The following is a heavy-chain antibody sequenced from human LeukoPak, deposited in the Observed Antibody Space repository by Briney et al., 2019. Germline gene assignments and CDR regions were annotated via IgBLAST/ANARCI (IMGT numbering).Heavy chain of an antibody. D-gene: IGHD1-1*01. J-gene: IGHJ4*02. CDR1: GFTFSSFW. CDR2: IRWDDER. CDR3: SRITTNGYFEY. V-gene: IGHV3-7*01. Sequence: GGSLRLSCSASGFTFSSFWMGWVRQAPGKGLEWVASIRWDDERHHVDSVTGRFSVSRDNAKNSLYLQMNSQRAEDTAVYFCSRITTNGYFEYWGQGALVTVSS.